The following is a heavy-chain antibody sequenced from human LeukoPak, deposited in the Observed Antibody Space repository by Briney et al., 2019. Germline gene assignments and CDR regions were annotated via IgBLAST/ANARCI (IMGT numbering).Heavy chain of an antibody. D-gene: IGHD5-12*01. Sequence: SETLSLTCTVSGGSISSYYWSWIRQPPGKGLEWIGYIYYSGSTNYNPSLKSRVTISVDTTKNQFSLKLSSVTAADTAVYYCARSGVDSGYDSEPFDYWGQGTLVTVSS. CDR1: GGSISSYY. CDR3: ARSGVDSGYDSEPFDY. CDR2: IYYSGST. V-gene: IGHV4-59*08. J-gene: IGHJ4*02.